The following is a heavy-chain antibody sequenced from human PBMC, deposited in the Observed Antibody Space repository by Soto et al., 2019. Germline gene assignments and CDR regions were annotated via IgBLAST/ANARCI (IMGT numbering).Heavy chain of an antibody. CDR3: ARDRAVAGTLGFDY. CDR1: GFTFSSYA. J-gene: IGHJ4*02. V-gene: IGHV3-30-3*01. Sequence: HPGGSLRLSCAASGFTFSSYAMHWVRQAPGKGLEWVAVISYDGSNKYYADSVKGRFTISRDNSKNTLYLQMNSLRAEDTAVYYCARDRAVAGTLGFDYWGQGTLVTVSS. CDR2: ISYDGSNK. D-gene: IGHD6-19*01.